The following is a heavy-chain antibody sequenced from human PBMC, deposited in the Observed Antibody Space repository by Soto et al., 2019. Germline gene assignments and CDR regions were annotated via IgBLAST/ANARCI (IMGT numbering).Heavy chain of an antibody. CDR3: AKGAVAGTPTSYYYYGMDV. CDR2: IIPIFGTV. CDR1: GGTFRTYA. Sequence: QVQLLQSGAEVKKPGSSVRVSCEASGGTFRTYAISWVRQAPGQGLEWMGEIIPIFGTVNYAQKFQGRVTITADXSXTXGXXHLRSLRSEDTAVYYCAKGAVAGTPTSYYYYGMDVWGQGTTVTVSS. J-gene: IGHJ6*02. V-gene: IGHV1-69*12. D-gene: IGHD6-19*01.